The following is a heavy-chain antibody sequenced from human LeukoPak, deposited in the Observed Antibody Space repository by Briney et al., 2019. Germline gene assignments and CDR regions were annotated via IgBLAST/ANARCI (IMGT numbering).Heavy chain of an antibody. CDR3: ARDPVANYYDSSGYFDY. V-gene: IGHV3-33*01. J-gene: IGHJ4*02. D-gene: IGHD3-22*01. CDR2: IWYDGSNK. Sequence: GGSLRLSCAASGFTFSSYGMHWVRQAPGKGPEWVAVIWYDGSNKYYADSVKGRFTISRDNSKNTLYLQMNSLRAEDTAVYYCARDPVANYYDSSGYFDYWGQGTLVTVSS. CDR1: GFTFSSYG.